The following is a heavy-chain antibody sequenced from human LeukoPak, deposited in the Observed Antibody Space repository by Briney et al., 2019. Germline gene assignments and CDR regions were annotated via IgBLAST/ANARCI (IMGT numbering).Heavy chain of an antibody. D-gene: IGHD3-22*01. CDR1: GFTFDDYA. V-gene: IGHV3-9*01. Sequence: PDGSLRLSCAASGFTFDDYAMHWVRQAPGKGLEWVSGISWNSGSIGYADSVKGRFTISRDNAKNSLYLQMNSLRAEDTALYYCAKDHQPDPPYYYDSSGPVRGAFDIWGQGTMVTVSS. J-gene: IGHJ3*02. CDR3: AKDHQPDPPYYYDSSGPVRGAFDI. CDR2: ISWNSGSI.